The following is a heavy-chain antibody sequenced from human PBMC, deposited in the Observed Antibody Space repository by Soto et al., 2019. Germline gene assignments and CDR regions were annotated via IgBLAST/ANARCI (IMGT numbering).Heavy chain of an antibody. V-gene: IGHV3-48*02. CDR1: GFTFSLYS. J-gene: IGHJ6*02. CDR2: ISRSSTGI. CDR3: ATAVTRGLDV. Sequence: EVQLVESGGGLVQPGGSLRLSCAASGFTFSLYSMSWVRQAPGKGLEWVSYISRSSTGIHYADYVKGRFTISRDEATNSMHLQMNSLRDRDTAVYYCATAVTRGLDVRGQGTTVSSSS. D-gene: IGHD2-2*01.